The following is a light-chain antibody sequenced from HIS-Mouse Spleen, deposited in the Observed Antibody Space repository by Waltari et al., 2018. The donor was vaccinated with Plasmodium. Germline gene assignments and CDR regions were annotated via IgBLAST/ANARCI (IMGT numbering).Light chain of an antibody. V-gene: IGKV3-11*01. CDR1: QSVRSY. J-gene: IGKJ4*01. CDR3: QQRSNWPRVLT. CDR2: DAS. Sequence: EIVLTQSPATLSLSPGERATLSCRASQSVRSYLAWYQQKPGQAPGLLIYDASNRATGIPARFSGSGSGTDFTLTISSLEPEDFAVYYCQQRSNWPRVLTFGGGTKVEIK.